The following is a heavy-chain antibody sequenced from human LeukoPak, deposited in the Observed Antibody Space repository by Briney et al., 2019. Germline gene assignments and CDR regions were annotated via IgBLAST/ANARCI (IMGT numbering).Heavy chain of an antibody. J-gene: IGHJ4*02. CDR1: GFTFSSYS. CDR3: AREETYYYGSGSYS. V-gene: IGHV3-21*01. D-gene: IGHD3-10*01. Sequence: WGSLRLSCAASGFTFSSYSMNWVRQAPGKGLEWVSSISSSSSYIYYADSVKGRFTISRDNAKNSLYLQMSSLRAEDTAVYYCAREETYYYGSGSYSWGQGTLVTVSS. CDR2: ISSSSSYI.